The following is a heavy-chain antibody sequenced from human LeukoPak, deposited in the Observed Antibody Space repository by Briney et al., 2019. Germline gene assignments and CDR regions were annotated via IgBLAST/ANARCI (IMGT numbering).Heavy chain of an antibody. CDR3: ARDYGGSSPFDY. V-gene: IGHV3-48*03. CDR1: GFTFSSYG. J-gene: IGHJ4*02. CDR2: ISSSGSTI. Sequence: GGSLRLSCAASGFTFSSYGMHWVRQAPGKGLEWVSYISSSGSTIYYADSVKGRFTISRDNARNSLDLQMNSLRDEDTAVHYCARDYGGSSPFDYWGQGTLVTVSS. D-gene: IGHD4-23*01.